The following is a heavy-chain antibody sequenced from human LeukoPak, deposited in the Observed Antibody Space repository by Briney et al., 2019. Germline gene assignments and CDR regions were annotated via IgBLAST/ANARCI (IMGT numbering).Heavy chain of an antibody. V-gene: IGHV1-2*02. CDR2: INPNSGGT. D-gene: IGHD3-9*01. CDR3: ARERGNVDILADYYEANCFVL. Sequence: PSLKLCCKASGYTFTRYYIHWVRQAPGPGLEGMGWINPNSGGTNYAQKFPGRVTMNRDTSISTAYMELSRLRSDDTAVYYGARERGNVDILADYYEANCFVLWGQRTLVTVSS. CDR1: GYTFTRYY. J-gene: IGHJ5*02.